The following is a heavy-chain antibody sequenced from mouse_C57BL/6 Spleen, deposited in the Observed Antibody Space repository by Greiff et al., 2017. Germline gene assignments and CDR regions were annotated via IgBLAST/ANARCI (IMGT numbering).Heavy chain of an antibody. D-gene: IGHD2-5*01. V-gene: IGHV1-55*01. J-gene: IGHJ3*01. CDR1: GYTFTSYW. CDR2: IYPGSGST. CDR3: ARGEYYSISWFAY. Sequence: QVQLQQPGAELVKPGASVKMSCKASGYTFTSYWLTWVKQRPGQGLEWIGDIYPGSGSTNYNEKFKSKATLTVDTSSSTAYMQLSSLTSEYSAVYYCARGEYYSISWFAYWRQGTLVTVAA.